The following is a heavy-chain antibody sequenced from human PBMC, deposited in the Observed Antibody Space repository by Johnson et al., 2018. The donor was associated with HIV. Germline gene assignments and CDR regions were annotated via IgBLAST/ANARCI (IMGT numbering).Heavy chain of an antibody. CDR1: GFTFSSYG. V-gene: IGHV3-30*18. J-gene: IGHJ3*02. CDR3: AKESAFDI. Sequence: QVHLVESGGGLVQPGRSLRLSCAASGFTFSSYGMHWVRQAPGKGLECVAVISYDGSNKYYADSVKGRFTISRDNSKNTLYLQMNSLRAEDTAVYYCAKESAFDIWGQGTMVTVSS. CDR2: ISYDGSNK.